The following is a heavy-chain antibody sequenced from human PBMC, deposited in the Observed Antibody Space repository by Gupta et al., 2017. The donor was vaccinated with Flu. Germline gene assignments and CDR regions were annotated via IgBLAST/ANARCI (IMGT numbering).Heavy chain of an antibody. V-gene: IGHV1-69*01. CDR2: ITPIFGTT. CDR3: ARGAEYQPYYYYYGMDV. CDR1: GVTFNNSP. D-gene: IGHD2-2*01. J-gene: IGHJ6*02. Sequence: QVQLVQSGAEVKKPGSSVKVSCKASGVTFNNSPTSWVRQAPGQGLEWMGGITPIFGTTNYAQKFQGRVTITADESTSTAYMELSSLRSEDTAVYYCARGAEYQPYYYYYGMDVWGQGTTVTVSS.